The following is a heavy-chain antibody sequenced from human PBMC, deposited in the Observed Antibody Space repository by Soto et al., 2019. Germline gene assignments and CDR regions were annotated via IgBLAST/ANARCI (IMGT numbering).Heavy chain of an antibody. D-gene: IGHD3-16*01. CDR1: GGSISRGGYY. CDR2: IYYSGCT. CDR3: ARTSDYGDAFDM. V-gene: IGHV4-31*03. Sequence: SETLSLTSTVSGGSISRGGYYWSWIRQHPGKGLEWIGYIYYSGCTYYDPSLKSRLTISIDTSNSQFYLSLSSVTAADTAVYYCARTSDYGDAFDMWGQGTMVTVSS. J-gene: IGHJ3*02.